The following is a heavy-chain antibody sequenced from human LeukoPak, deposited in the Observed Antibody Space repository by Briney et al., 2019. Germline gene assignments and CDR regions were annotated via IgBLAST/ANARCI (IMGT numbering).Heavy chain of an antibody. CDR1: GGSFSGYY. D-gene: IGHD3-16*02. Sequence: SETLSLTCAVYGGSFSGYYWSWIRQPPGKGPEWIGEINHSGSTNYNPSLKSRVTISVDTSKNQFSLKLTSVTAADTAVYYCARVLLYDYVRGSYPQGPDYWGQGTLVTVSS. V-gene: IGHV4-34*01. CDR2: INHSGST. CDR3: ARVLLYDYVRGSYPQGPDY. J-gene: IGHJ4*02.